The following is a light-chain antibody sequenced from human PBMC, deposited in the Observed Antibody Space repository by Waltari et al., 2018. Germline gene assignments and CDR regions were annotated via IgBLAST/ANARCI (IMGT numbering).Light chain of an antibody. CDR1: QNINTY. J-gene: IGKJ4*01. CDR3: QQRSNWPPPT. V-gene: IGKV3-11*01. CDR2: VAS. Sequence: EIVLTQSPATLSLSPGERATLSCRASQNINTYLAWYQQKPGQAPRLLLYVASSRATGSPARFSGRWSGTDFTLTISSLEPEDFAVYYCQQRSNWPPPTFGGGTKVDI.